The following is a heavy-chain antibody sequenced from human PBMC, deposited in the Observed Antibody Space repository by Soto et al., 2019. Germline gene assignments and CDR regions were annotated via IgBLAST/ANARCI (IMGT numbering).Heavy chain of an antibody. CDR3: ARRIVATETFDY. V-gene: IGHV4-59*08. D-gene: IGHD5-12*01. J-gene: IGHJ4*02. CDR1: GGSINYS. Sequence: SETLSLTCTVSGGSINYSLSWIRQPPGKGLEWIGYISYSGSTNYSPSLKRRVTISGDTSKNQFSLKLTSVTAADTAVYYCARRIVATETFDYWGQGTLVTVSS. CDR2: ISYSGST.